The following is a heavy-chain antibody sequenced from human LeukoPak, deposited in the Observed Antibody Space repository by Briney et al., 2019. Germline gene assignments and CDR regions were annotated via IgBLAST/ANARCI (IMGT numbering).Heavy chain of an antibody. CDR2: IYHSGSP. D-gene: IGHD1-1*01. V-gene: IGHV4/OR15-8*01. Sequence: PSETLSLTCNVSGGSISSNNWWGWVRQPPGKGLEWIGEIYHSGSPNYNPSLKSRVTISVDKSRNHFSLNPSSVTAADTAVYYCARVNINNWHSCDYWGQGTLVTVSS. CDR1: GGSISSNNW. J-gene: IGHJ4*02. CDR3: ARVNINNWHSCDY.